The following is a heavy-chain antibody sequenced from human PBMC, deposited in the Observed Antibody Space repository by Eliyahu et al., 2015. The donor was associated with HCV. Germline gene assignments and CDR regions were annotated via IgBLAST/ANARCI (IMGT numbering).Heavy chain of an antibody. D-gene: IGHD5-18*01. CDR1: XGSISSSSXY. CDR2: IYXSGST. Sequence: QLQLQESGPGLVKPSETLSLTCXVXXGSISSSSXYWGWXXQPPGKGLEWIGSIYXSGSTYYNPTLKSRVTISVDTSKNQFSLKLSSVTAADTAVYYCARSDTAMVHDYWGQGTLVTVSS. V-gene: IGHV4-39*01. CDR3: ARSDTAMVHDY. J-gene: IGHJ4*02.